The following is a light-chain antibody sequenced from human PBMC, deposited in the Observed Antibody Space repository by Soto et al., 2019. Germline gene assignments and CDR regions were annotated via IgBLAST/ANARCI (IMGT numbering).Light chain of an antibody. V-gene: IGKV1-39*01. Sequence: DIQMTQSPSSLSASVGDRVTITCRASQSITGYLNWYQQKPGKAPKLLIYAASSLQSGVPSRFSGSASGTDFTLTISSLPLDDFPTYFCQQSLGIPYTFGQGTRLETK. CDR2: AAS. CDR1: QSITGY. CDR3: QQSLGIPYT. J-gene: IGKJ2*01.